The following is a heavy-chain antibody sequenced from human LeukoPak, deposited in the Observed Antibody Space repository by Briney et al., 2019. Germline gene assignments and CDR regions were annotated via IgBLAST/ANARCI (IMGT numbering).Heavy chain of an antibody. CDR1: GGSIGSYY. D-gene: IGHD2-2*01. V-gene: IGHV4-59*12. CDR2: IYYSGST. CDR3: AKDLLVPAAYFDY. Sequence: SETLSLTCTVSGGSIGSYYWSWIRQPPGKGLEWIGYIYYSGSTNYNPSLKSRVTISVDTSKNQFSLKLSSVTAADTAVYYCAKDLLVPAAYFDYWGQGTLVTVSS. J-gene: IGHJ4*02.